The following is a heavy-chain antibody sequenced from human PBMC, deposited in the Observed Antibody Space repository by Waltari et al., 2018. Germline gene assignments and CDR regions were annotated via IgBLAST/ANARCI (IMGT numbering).Heavy chain of an antibody. CDR2: ISSSSSYI. CDR3: ARDGSWYDY. Sequence: EVQLVDSGGGLVKPGGSLRLCCAASGFTFSSYSMNWVRQAPGKGLEWVSSISSSSSYIYYADAVKGRFTISRDNAKNSLYLQMNSLRAEDTAVYYCARDGSWYDYWGQGTLVTVSS. V-gene: IGHV3-21*01. J-gene: IGHJ4*02. CDR1: GFTFSSYS. D-gene: IGHD6-13*01.